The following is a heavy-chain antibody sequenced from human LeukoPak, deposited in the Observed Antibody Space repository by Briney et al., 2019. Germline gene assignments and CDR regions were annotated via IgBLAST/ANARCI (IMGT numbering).Heavy chain of an antibody. CDR1: GLTFSSYW. D-gene: IGHD2-2*02. J-gene: IGHJ4*02. CDR2: INTDGCST. V-gene: IGHV3-74*01. CDR3: ARDREFCINTSCYKPLNY. Sequence: QPGGSLILSCAGSGLTFSSYWMHWVRQAPGEGLVCVSRINTDGCSTTYADSVKGRFPISQDKAKDTLYLQMNSLRAENTAVYYCARDREFCINTSCYKPLNYWGQGTLVTVSS.